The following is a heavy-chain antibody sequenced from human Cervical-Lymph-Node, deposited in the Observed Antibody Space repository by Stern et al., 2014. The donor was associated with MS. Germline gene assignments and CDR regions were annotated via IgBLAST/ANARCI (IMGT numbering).Heavy chain of an antibody. D-gene: IGHD6-13*01. CDR2: IFPVFGTP. J-gene: IGHJ5*02. CDR3: ALSSETSDRWYSLGYDL. V-gene: IGHV1-69*01. Sequence: QVQLVQSGAEVTKPGSSVKVSCKASGGTFSKFPSSWVRQAPGQGLEWMGWIFPVFGTPTYGQKSRGRVTITAGVSTSTVSMERSSLRSDDTAVYYCALSSETSDRWYSLGYDLWGQGTLVTVSS. CDR1: GGTFSKFP.